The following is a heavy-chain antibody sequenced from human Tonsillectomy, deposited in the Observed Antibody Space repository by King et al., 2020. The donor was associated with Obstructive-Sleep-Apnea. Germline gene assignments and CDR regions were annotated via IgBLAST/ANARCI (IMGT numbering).Heavy chain of an antibody. Sequence: VQLVESGGGVVQPGRSLRLSCAASGFTFSNYGMHWVRQAPGKGLEWVAVISYDGSNKYYADSVKGLFTISRDNSKNTLYLQMNSLRAEDTAFYYCAKGQSDYYDNSGYYGVDYWGLGTLVTVSS. CDR1: GFTFSNYG. V-gene: IGHV3-30*18. CDR3: AKGQSDYYDNSGYYGVDY. D-gene: IGHD3-22*01. CDR2: ISYDGSNK. J-gene: IGHJ4*02.